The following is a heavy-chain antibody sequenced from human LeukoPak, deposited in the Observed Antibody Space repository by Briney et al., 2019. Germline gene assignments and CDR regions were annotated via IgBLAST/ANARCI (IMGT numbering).Heavy chain of an antibody. CDR2: ISRDGSNT. CDR3: AKRGDGGAWYDY. CDR1: GFTFSPYW. J-gene: IGHJ4*02. D-gene: IGHD6-19*01. V-gene: IGHV3-74*01. Sequence: GGSLRLSCAVSGFTFSPYWMDWVRQAPGKGLVWVSRISRDGSNTAYADSVKGRFTISRDNAKNTLYLQMSSLRAEDTAVYYCAKRGDGGAWYDYWGQGTLVIVSS.